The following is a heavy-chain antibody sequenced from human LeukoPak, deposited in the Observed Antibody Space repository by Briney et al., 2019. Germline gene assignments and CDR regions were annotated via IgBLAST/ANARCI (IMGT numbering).Heavy chain of an antibody. Sequence: KPSETLSLTCAVYGGSFSDYYWSWIRQPPGKGLEWIWEINHSGSANYNPSLKSRVSISVDTSKNQFSLKLSSVTAADTAVYYCARHSGGTYYVSFDPWGQGTLVTVSS. D-gene: IGHD1-26*01. CDR1: GGSFSDYY. V-gene: IGHV4-34*01. J-gene: IGHJ5*02. CDR2: INHSGSA. CDR3: ARHSGGTYYVSFDP.